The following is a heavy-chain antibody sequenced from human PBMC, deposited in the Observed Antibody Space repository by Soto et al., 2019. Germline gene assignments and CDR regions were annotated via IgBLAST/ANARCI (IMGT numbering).Heavy chain of an antibody. Sequence: QVQLVESGGGVVQPGRSLRLSCAASGFTFSSYAMHWVRQAPGKGLEWVAVISYDGSNKYYADSVKGRFTISRDNSKNALYLQMSSLRGEDTAVYYCARADHVYDFWGGPGVWGKGTTVTVSS. CDR1: GFTFSSYA. J-gene: IGHJ6*04. CDR2: ISYDGSNK. D-gene: IGHD3-3*01. CDR3: ARADHVYDFWGGPGV. V-gene: IGHV3-30-3*01.